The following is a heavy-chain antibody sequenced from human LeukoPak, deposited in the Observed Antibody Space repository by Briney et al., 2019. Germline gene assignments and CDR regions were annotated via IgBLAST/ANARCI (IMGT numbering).Heavy chain of an antibody. CDR3: AKEGRSSGFDY. D-gene: IGHD3-22*01. V-gene: IGHV3-7*01. Sequence: GGSLRLSCAASGFTFSDYWMSWVRQSPGKGLEWVANIKHDGSEKYYADSVKGRFTISRDNSKDTLYLQMNSLRAEDTAVYYCAKEGRSSGFDYWGQGTLVTVSS. CDR1: GFTFSDYW. CDR2: IKHDGSEK. J-gene: IGHJ4*02.